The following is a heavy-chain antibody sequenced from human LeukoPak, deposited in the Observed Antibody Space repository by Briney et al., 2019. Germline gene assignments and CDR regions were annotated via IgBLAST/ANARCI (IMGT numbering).Heavy chain of an antibody. Sequence: SVKVSCKVSGYTLTELSMHWVRQAPGKGLEWMGGIIPIFGTANYAQKFQGRVTITADESTSTAYMELSSLRSEDTAVYYWARETVTTSIDPWGQGTLVTVSS. D-gene: IGHD4-17*01. CDR1: GYTLTELS. CDR2: IIPIFGTA. CDR3: ARETVTTSIDP. J-gene: IGHJ5*02. V-gene: IGHV1-69*13.